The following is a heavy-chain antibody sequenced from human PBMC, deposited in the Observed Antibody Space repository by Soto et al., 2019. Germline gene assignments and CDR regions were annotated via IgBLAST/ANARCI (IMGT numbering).Heavy chain of an antibody. Sequence: QVQLVQSGAEMRKPGASVKVSCKASGYTFNSYGITWVRQAPGQGLEWMGWISTYNDNTIYAQNLQGRVTMTADTSTTTAYMELRTLRSDDTAFYYCARSISVGGTRLQQWGQGTLVTVSS. D-gene: IGHD6-19*01. V-gene: IGHV1-18*01. CDR2: ISTYNDNT. CDR3: ARSISVGGTRLQQ. CDR1: GYTFNSYG. J-gene: IGHJ4*02.